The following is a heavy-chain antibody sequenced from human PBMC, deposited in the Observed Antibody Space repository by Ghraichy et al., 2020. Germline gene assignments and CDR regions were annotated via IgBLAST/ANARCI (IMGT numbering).Heavy chain of an antibody. CDR3: ARGVVTVIWGYDNYYYYYMDV. CDR2: TYHKSKWYI. J-gene: IGHJ6*03. V-gene: IGHV6-1*01. D-gene: IGHD5-12*01. Sequence: SETLSLTCAISGDSVSSNSAVWNWIRQSPSRGFEWLGRTYHKSKWYIDYAESVRGRMTINPDTSRNQFSLQLNSVSPEDTAVYYCARGVVTVIWGYDNYYYYYMDVWGKGTTVTVSS. CDR1: GDSVSSNSAV.